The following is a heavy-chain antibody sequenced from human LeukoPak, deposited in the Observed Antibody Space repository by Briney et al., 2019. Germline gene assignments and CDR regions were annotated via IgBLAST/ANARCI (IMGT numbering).Heavy chain of an antibody. CDR1: GYTFTGYY. Sequence: GASVKVSCKASGYTFTGYYMHWVRQAPGQGLEWMGWINPNSGGTNYAQKFQGRVTMTRDTSISTAYMELSRLRSDDTAVYYCARDLLVGSKAFDIWGQGTMVTVSS. CDR2: INPNSGGT. D-gene: IGHD2-15*01. CDR3: ARDLLVGSKAFDI. V-gene: IGHV1-2*02. J-gene: IGHJ3*02.